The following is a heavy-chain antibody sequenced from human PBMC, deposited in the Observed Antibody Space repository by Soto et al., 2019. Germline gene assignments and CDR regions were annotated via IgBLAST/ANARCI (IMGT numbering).Heavy chain of an antibody. CDR3: ARSPRKPGGNSEDY. V-gene: IGHV4-31*03. J-gene: IGHJ4*02. Sequence: PSETLSLTCTVYGGSISSGGYYWSWIRQHPGKGLEWIGYIYYSGSTYYNPSLKSRVTISVDTSKNQFSLKLSSVTAADTAVYYCARSPRKPGGNSEDYWGQGTLVTVSS. D-gene: IGHD4-4*01. CDR2: IYYSGST. CDR1: GGSISSGGYY.